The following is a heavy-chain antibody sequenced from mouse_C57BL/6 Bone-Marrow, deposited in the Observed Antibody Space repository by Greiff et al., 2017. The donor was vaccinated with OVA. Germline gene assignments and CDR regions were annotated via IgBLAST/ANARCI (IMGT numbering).Heavy chain of an antibody. D-gene: IGHD2-3*01. CDR2: IYPGSGST. CDR3: ARRVTTYWYFDV. CDR1: GYTFTSYW. Sequence: VQLQQPGAELVKPGASVKMSCKASGYTFTSYWITWVKQRPGQGLEWIGDIYPGSGSTNYNEKFKSKATLTVDTSSSTAYMQLSSLTSEDSAVYYCARRVTTYWYFDVWGTGTTVTVSS. J-gene: IGHJ1*03. V-gene: IGHV1-55*01.